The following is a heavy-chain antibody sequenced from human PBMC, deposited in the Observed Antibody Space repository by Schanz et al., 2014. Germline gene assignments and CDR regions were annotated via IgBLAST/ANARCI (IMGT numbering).Heavy chain of an antibody. J-gene: IGHJ5*02. D-gene: IGHD6-6*01. CDR2: IYTSGST. Sequence: QVQLQESGPGLVEPSQTLSLTCTVSGDSISSAYWSWIRQPAGKGLEWIGRIYTSGSTNYNPSRKSQVTISVATSKNQFSRSLTSVAASDTAVYYCAQLVKPGWFDPWGQGTLVTVSS. CDR3: AQLVKPGWFDP. CDR1: GDSISSAY. V-gene: IGHV4-61*02.